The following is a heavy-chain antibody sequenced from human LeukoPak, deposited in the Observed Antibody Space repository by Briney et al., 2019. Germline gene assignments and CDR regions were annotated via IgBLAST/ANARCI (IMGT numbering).Heavy chain of an antibody. D-gene: IGHD2-2*01. CDR2: IYYSGST. J-gene: IGHJ3*02. V-gene: IGHV4-59*11. CDR3: AREDIVVGDAFDI. Sequence: SETLSLTCTVSGGSISSHYWSWIQQPPGKGLEWIGYIYYSGSTNYNPSLKSQVTISVDTSKNQFSLKLSSVTAADTAVYYCAREDIVVGDAFDIWGQGTMVTVSS. CDR1: GGSISSHY.